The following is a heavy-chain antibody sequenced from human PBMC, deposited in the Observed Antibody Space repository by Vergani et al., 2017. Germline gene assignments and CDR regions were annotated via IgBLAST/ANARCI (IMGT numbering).Heavy chain of an antibody. Sequence: QVQLQESGPGLVKPSQTLSLTCTVSGGSINSGDYYWSWIRQPPGKGLEWIGYIYYSGSTYYNPSLKSQITMSIDTSKNQFSLKLSSVTAADTAVYYCASAPALWSGEYRLDYWFQGTLVTVSS. V-gene: IGHV4-30-4*01. CDR2: IYYSGST. J-gene: IGHJ4*02. CDR1: GGSINSGDYY. D-gene: IGHD3-10*01. CDR3: ASAPALWSGEYRLDY.